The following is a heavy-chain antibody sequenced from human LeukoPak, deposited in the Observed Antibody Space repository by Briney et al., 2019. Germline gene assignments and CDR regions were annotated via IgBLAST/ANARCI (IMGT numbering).Heavy chain of an antibody. J-gene: IGHJ5*02. CDR1: GFTFSSYG. Sequence: GSLRLSCAASGFTFSSYGMHWVRQAPGKGLEWVAFIRYDGGNKYYADSVKGRFTISRDNSKNTLYLQMNSLRAEDTAVYYCAKDMDTYYDILTGYYTPNWFDPWGQGTLVTVST. D-gene: IGHD3-9*01. CDR2: IRYDGGNK. CDR3: AKDMDTYYDILTGYYTPNWFDP. V-gene: IGHV3-30*02.